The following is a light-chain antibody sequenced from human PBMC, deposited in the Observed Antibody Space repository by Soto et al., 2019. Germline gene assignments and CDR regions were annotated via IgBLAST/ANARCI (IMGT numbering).Light chain of an antibody. CDR3: CSYAGSSTYV. CDR1: SSDVWSYNL. V-gene: IGLV2-23*02. CDR2: EVS. Sequence: QSVLTQPASVSGSPGQSITISCTGTSSDVWSYNLVSWYQQHPGKAPKLMIYEVSKRPSGVSNRFSGSKSGNTASLTISWLQAEDEADYYCCSYAGSSTYVFGTGTKVTVL. J-gene: IGLJ1*01.